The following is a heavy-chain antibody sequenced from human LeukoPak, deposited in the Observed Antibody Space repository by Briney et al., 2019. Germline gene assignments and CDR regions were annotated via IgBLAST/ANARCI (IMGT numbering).Heavy chain of an antibody. CDR3: ARDNEYYFDY. V-gene: IGHV1-18*01. CDR2: ISAYNGNT. D-gene: IGHD1-1*01. CDR1: GGTFSSYA. J-gene: IGHJ4*02. Sequence: ASVKVSCKASGGTFSSYAISWVRQAPGQGLEWMGWISAYNGNTNYAQKLQGRVTMTTDTSTSTAYMELRSLRSDDTAVYYCARDNEYYFDYWGQGTLVTVSS.